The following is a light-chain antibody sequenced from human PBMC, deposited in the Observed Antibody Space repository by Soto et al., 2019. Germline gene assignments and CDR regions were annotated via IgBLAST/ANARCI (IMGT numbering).Light chain of an antibody. CDR1: SSNIGAGYD. CDR3: QSYDSSLSGYV. J-gene: IGLJ1*01. V-gene: IGLV1-40*01. Sequence: QSVLTQPPSVSGDPGQRVTISCTGSSSNIGAGYDVHWYQQLPGTAPKLLIYDNNNRPSGVPDRFSGSKSGTSASLAITGLQAEDEADYYCQSYDSSLSGYVFGTGTKVTVL. CDR2: DNN.